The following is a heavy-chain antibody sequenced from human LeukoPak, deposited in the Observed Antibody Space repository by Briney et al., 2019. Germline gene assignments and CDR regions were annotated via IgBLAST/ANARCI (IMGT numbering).Heavy chain of an antibody. CDR3: ATMGATNFDH. V-gene: IGHV1-2*02. J-gene: IGHJ4*02. Sequence: ASVKVSCKASGYTFTDYYMHWVRQAPGQGLEWLGWINPNSGGTSXAXKFQGRVTMTRDTSISTAYMEVSRLRSDDTAVYYCATMGATNFDHWGQGTLVTVSS. CDR2: INPNSGGT. CDR1: GYTFTDYY. D-gene: IGHD1-26*01.